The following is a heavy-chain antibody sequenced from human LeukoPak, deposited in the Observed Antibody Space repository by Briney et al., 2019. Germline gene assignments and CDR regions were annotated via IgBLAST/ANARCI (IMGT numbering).Heavy chain of an antibody. D-gene: IGHD2-15*01. CDR3: GVSGGSSPGY. J-gene: IGHJ4*02. Sequence: GGSLRLSCAASGLTFSSNEMWWVRQAPGKGLEWVSYISSSSSSIYYADSVKGRFTISRDNAKDSLYLHMNSLSVEDTAVYYCGVSGGSSPGYWGQGTLVTVSS. CDR1: GLTFSSNE. CDR2: ISSSSSSI. V-gene: IGHV3-48*03.